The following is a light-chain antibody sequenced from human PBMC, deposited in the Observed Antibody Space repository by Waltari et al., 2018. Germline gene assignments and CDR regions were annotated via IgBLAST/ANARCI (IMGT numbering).Light chain of an antibody. J-gene: IGLJ2*01. CDR1: SLRSYY. CDR2: GKN. V-gene: IGLV3-19*01. CDR3: NSRDSSGNVV. Sequence: SSELTQDPAVSVALGQTVRITCQGDSLRSYYASWYQQKPGPAPVLVIYGKNNRPSGNPGRFSGSSSGNTASFTIPGAQAEDEADYYCNSRDSSGNVVFGGGTKLTVL.